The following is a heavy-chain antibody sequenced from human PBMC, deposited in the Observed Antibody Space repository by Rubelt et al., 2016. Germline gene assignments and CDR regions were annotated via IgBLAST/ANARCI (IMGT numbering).Heavy chain of an antibody. CDR1: RGSIGSGNHH. J-gene: IGHJ4*02. CDR2: ISYSGKT. CDR3: ARKGRSSVGHFDY. V-gene: IGHV4-31*03. Sequence: QVQLQESGPGLVKPSQTLSLTCTVSRGSIGSGNHHWSWIRQHPGKGLEWIGYISYSGKTSYSPSLTSRIVISVDTSENQFSLKVSAVTAADTAVYYCARKGRSSVGHFDYWGQGILVTVSS.